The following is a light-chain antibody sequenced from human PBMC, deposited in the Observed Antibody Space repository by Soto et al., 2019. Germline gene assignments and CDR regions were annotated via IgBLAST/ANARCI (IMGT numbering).Light chain of an antibody. CDR1: QSVSSSY. Sequence: EIVLTQSPGTLSLSPGERATLSCRASQSVSSSYLAWYQHKPGQAPRLLIYGASSSATGIPDRFSGSGSGTDFTLTISRLEPEDFAVYYCQQYGSSPWTFGQGTKV. V-gene: IGKV3-20*01. CDR3: QQYGSSPWT. J-gene: IGKJ1*01. CDR2: GAS.